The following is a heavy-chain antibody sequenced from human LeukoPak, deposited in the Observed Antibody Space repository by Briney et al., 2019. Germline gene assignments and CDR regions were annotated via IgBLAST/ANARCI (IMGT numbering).Heavy chain of an antibody. V-gene: IGHV1-2*06. Sequence: ASVKVSCKASGYTFTAYYIHWVRQAPVQGLERMGRINPNSGGTNYAQKFQGRVTMTRDTSFSTSYMEVSRLRSDDTAVYYSTRDVYGRAEFDYWGQGTLVTVSS. CDR3: TRDVYGRAEFDY. CDR1: GYTFTAYY. D-gene: IGHD1-14*01. J-gene: IGHJ4*02. CDR2: INPNSGGT.